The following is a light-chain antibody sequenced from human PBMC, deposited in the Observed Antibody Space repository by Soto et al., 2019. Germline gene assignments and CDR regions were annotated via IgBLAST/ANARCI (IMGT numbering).Light chain of an antibody. CDR3: CSSAPESTYV. J-gene: IGLJ1*01. Sequence: QSALTQPASVSGSPGQSITISCTGTSSDFGNYNLVSWYQQHPGKVPKLILFEVNKRPSGVSGRFSGSKSGNTASLTISGLQAEDEADYYCCSSAPESTYVFGTGTKLTVL. V-gene: IGLV2-23*02. CDR2: EVN. CDR1: SSDFGNYNL.